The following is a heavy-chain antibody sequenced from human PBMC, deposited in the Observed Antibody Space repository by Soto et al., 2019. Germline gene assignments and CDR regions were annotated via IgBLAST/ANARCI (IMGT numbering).Heavy chain of an antibody. V-gene: IGHV3-9*01. CDR1: GFTFDDYA. CDR3: ARPARECSSPGCAN. CDR2: ISWNNGKV. D-gene: IGHD2-2*01. Sequence: SLRLSCAASGFTFDDYAMHWVRQAPGKGLEWVSGISWNNGKVAYADSVKGRFTISRDNAKNSLYLQMNSLGAEDTAVYYCARPARECSSPGCANWGQGTLVTVSS. J-gene: IGHJ4*02.